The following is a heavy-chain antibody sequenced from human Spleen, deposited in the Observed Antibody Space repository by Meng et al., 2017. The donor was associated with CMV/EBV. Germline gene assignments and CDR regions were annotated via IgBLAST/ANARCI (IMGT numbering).Heavy chain of an antibody. D-gene: IGHD3-16*01. J-gene: IGHJ4*02. CDR1: GYGFSNYG. V-gene: IGHV1-18*01. CDR2: ISGYNGNT. Sequence: KASGYGFSNYGISWVRQAPGQGLEWMGWISGYNGNTDFAQKFHRRVTLTTDTSTSTAYMELKSLRSDDTAVYYCARDLGGGSHLNYWGQGTLVTVSS. CDR3: ARDLGGGSHLNY.